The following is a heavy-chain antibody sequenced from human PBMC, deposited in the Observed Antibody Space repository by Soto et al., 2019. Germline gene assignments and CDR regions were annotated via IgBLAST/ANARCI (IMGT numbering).Heavy chain of an antibody. CDR2: LDPNGNT. CDR3: ERWHYNYAMDA. Sequence: QVQLQESGPGLVKPSETLSLTCAVSGGSVSGGFYYWNWVRQPPGKGLEWIGYLDPNGNTYYNPSLENRITISVDTAKTQFSLMVSSVTDAETDVYFCERWHYNYAMDAWGQGTTVTVSS. J-gene: IGHJ6*02. V-gene: IGHV4-61*01. CDR1: GGSVSGGFYY. D-gene: IGHD5-12*01.